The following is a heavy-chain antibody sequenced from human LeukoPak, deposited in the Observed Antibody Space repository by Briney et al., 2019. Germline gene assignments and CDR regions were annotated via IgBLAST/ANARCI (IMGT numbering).Heavy chain of an antibody. CDR2: ISWNSGSI. CDR1: GFTFDDYA. Sequence: GGSLRLSCAASGFTFDDYAMHWVRQAPGKGLEWVSGISWNSGSIGYADSVKGRFTISRDNAKNSLYLQMNSLRAEDTALYYCAKDYSSSWYYAFDIWGQGTMVTVSS. J-gene: IGHJ3*02. CDR3: AKDYSSSWYYAFDI. V-gene: IGHV3-9*01. D-gene: IGHD6-13*01.